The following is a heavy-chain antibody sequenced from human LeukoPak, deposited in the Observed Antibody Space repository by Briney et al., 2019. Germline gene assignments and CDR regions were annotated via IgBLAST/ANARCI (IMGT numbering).Heavy chain of an antibody. V-gene: IGHV4-4*07. J-gene: IGHJ4*02. Sequence: SETPSLTCTVSGGFIRGYFWHWIRQPAGKGLEWIGRVHISETTIYNPSLKSRVTMSVDTSNNHFSLNLSSVTAADTAVYYCARGYRISEIRFFEWLLDYWGQGYLVTVSS. CDR3: ARGYRISEIRFFEWLLDY. CDR2: VHISETT. D-gene: IGHD3-3*01. CDR1: GGFIRGYF.